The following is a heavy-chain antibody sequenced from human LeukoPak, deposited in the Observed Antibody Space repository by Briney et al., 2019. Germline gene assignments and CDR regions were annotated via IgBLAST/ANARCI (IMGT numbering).Heavy chain of an antibody. D-gene: IGHD6-19*01. Sequence: GGSLRLSCAVSGFTVSTYYMTWVRQVPGKGLEWVSVIYSGGSTYYADSVKGRFTISRDNSKNTLYLQMNSLRAEDTAVYYCAREAVAGYNWFDPWGQGTLVTVSS. CDR1: GFTVSTYY. CDR2: IYSGGST. V-gene: IGHV3-66*01. CDR3: AREAVAGYNWFDP. J-gene: IGHJ5*02.